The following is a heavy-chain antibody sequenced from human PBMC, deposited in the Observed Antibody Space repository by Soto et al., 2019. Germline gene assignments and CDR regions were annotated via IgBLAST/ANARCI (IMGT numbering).Heavy chain of an antibody. V-gene: IGHV1-69*19. Sequence: QVQLVQSGAEMKTPGSSVKVSCQSSGGTFNTYAMNWVRLAPGQGPEWMGGISPMFGAANYAPMFQGRATITADAVTGRSYMQLSSLTSEATALYVCAREVQVHTPAFVYWGQATVVTVSS. J-gene: IGHJ4*02. CDR3: AREVQVHTPAFVY. D-gene: IGHD3-10*01. CDR1: GGTFNTYA. CDR2: ISPMFGAA.